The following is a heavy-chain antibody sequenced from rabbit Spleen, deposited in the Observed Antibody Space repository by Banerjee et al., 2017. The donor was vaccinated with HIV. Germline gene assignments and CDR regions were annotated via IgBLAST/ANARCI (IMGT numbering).Heavy chain of an antibody. J-gene: IGHJ4*01. CDR3: VREVYHILGL. CDR2: INTATGKA. V-gene: IGHV1S45*01. Sequence: QEQLEESGGGLVKPEGSLTLTCKASGFSFSDRDVMCWVRQAPGKGLERIACINTATGKAVYANCAKCRFTISKSSSTTVTLQMTSLTAADTATYCCVREVYHILGLWGQGTLVSVS. D-gene: IGHD1-1*01. CDR1: GFSFSDRDV.